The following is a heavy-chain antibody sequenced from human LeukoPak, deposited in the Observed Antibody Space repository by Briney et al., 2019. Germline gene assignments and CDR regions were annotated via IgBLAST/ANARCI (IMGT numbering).Heavy chain of an antibody. Sequence: GGSLRLFCAASGFTFSSYSMNWVRQAPGKGLEWASSISSSSSYIYYADSVKGRFTISRDNAKNSLYLQMNSLRAEDTAVYYCAREGSGVAGHFDYWGQGTLVTVSS. D-gene: IGHD6-19*01. CDR3: AREGSGVAGHFDY. J-gene: IGHJ4*02. CDR1: GFTFSSYS. CDR2: ISSSSSYI. V-gene: IGHV3-21*01.